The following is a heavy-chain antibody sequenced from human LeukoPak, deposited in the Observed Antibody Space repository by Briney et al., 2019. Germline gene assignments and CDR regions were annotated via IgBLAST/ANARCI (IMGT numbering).Heavy chain of an antibody. V-gene: IGHV4-39*02. CDR3: ASAPRQGSIGGLDY. J-gene: IGHJ4*02. D-gene: IGHD3-16*01. Sequence: SETLSLTCSVSGASISSSAYYWGWIRQPPGKGREWIGAIYYTGTTYYNPSLRTPVPISLATSKNHFSLKLSSVTAADRALYYGASAPRQGSIGGLDYWGQGTLVTVSS. CDR2: IYYTGTT. CDR1: GASISSSAYY.